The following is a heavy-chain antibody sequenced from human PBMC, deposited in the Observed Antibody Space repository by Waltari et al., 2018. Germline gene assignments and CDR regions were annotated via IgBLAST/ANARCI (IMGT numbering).Heavy chain of an antibody. CDR3: ARHVKDSSSSVDWFDP. D-gene: IGHD6-6*01. Sequence: QLQLQESGPGLVKPSETLSLTCTVSGGSISSGNFYWGWIRQPPGKGLEWIGSIYYSGGTYYNPSLKSRVTISVDTSKNQFSRKLSSVTAADTAVFYCARHVKDSSSSVDWFDPWGQGTLVTVSS. CDR2: IYYSGGT. CDR1: GGSISSGNFY. J-gene: IGHJ5*02. V-gene: IGHV4-39*01.